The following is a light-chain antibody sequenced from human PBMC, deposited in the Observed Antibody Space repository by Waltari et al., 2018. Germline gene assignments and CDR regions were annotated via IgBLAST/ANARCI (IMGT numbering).Light chain of an antibody. CDR3: QQSYSTPGT. V-gene: IGKV1-39*01. Sequence: DIQMTQSPSSLSASVGDRVTITCRASQSISSYLNWCPQKPGKAPKLLIYAASSLQSGVPSRCSGSGSGTDFTLTISSLQPEDFATYYCQQSYSTPGTFGQGTKLEIK. J-gene: IGKJ2*01. CDR2: AAS. CDR1: QSISSY.